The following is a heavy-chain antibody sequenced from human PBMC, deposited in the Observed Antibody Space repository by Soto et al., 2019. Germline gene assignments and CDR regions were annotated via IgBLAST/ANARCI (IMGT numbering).Heavy chain of an antibody. CDR3: AIGRTVFGVVLTLGNRFDP. CDR2: IYAGGST. V-gene: IGHV4-30-4*01. Sequence: PSETLSFTCTVSGGSISSAGYYWSWIRQPPRKCVELIGYIYAGGSTYYSSSLESRVTISVDTSKNHLSLRVTSVTAAVTAVYYCAIGRTVFGVVLTLGNRFDPWGQGTLVSVSS. D-gene: IGHD3-3*01. J-gene: IGHJ5*02. CDR1: GGSISSAGYY.